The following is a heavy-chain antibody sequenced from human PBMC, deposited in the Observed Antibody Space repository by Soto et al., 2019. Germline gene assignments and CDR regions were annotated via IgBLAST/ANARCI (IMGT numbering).Heavy chain of an antibody. CDR1: GGSISSGDYY. CDR2: IYYSGST. CDR3: ARKGGSYYEFTPFDY. V-gene: IGHV4-30-4*01. Sequence: PSETLSLTCTVSGGSISSGDYYWSWIRQPPGKGLEWIGYIYYSGSTYYNPSLKSRVTISVDTSKNQFSLKLSSVTAADTAVYYCARKGGSYYEFTPFDYWGQGTLVTVSS. D-gene: IGHD1-26*01. J-gene: IGHJ4*02.